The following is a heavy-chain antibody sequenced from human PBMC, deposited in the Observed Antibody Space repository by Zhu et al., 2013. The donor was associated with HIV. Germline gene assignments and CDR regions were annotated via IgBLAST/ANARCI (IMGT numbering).Heavy chain of an antibody. J-gene: IGHJ3*02. Sequence: QVQLVQSGAEVKKPGSSVKVSCKASGGTFSSYAISWVRQAPGQGLEWMGGIIPIFGTANYAQKFQGRVTITADESTSTAYMELSSLRSEDTAVYYCAREDGLYSVEVVAASYTRADAFDIWGQGTMVTVSS. V-gene: IGHV1-69*01. CDR3: AREDGLYSVEVVAASYTRADAFDI. D-gene: IGHD2-15*01. CDR2: IIPIFGTA. CDR1: GGTFSSYA.